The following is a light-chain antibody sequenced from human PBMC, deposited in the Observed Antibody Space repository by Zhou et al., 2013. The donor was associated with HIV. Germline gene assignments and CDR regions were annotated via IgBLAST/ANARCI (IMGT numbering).Light chain of an antibody. CDR2: EVS. CDR3: MQGIYPPFT. V-gene: IGKV2-29*03. J-gene: IGKJ5*01. Sequence: DIVMTQTPLSLSVAPGQPASISCKSSHSLLHSDGKTYLFWYLQRPGQSPRLLIYEVSRRFSGVPDRISGSGSGTDFTLKISRVAPEDVGIYYCMQGIYPPFTFGQGTRLDIK. CDR1: HSLLHSDGKTY.